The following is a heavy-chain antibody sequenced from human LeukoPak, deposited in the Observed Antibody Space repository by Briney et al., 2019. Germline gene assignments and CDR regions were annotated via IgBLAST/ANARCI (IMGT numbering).Heavy chain of an antibody. V-gene: IGHV4-59*01. CDR2: IYYSGST. CDR3: ARERGPAMIDY. CDR1: GGSISSYY. D-gene: IGHD5-18*01. J-gene: IGHJ4*02. Sequence: PSETLSLTCTVSGGSISSYYWSWIRQPPGKGLEWIGYIYYSGSTNYNPSLKSRVTISVDTSKNQFTLKLSSVTAADTAVYYCARERGPAMIDYWGQGTLVFVSP.